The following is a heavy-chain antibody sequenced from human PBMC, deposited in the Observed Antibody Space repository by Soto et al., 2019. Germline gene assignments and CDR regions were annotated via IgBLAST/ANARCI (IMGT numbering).Heavy chain of an antibody. CDR1: GFTFSSYG. J-gene: IGHJ5*02. CDR2: ISYDGSDK. Sequence: QVHLVESGGGVVQPGRSLRLSCAASGFTFSSYGMHWVRQAPGKGLEWVAVISYDGSDKYYADSVKGRFTISRDNSKNTVDMQMNSLRAEATAVYYCAKDWSGTAWFDPWGQGTLVTVSS. CDR3: AKDWSGTAWFDP. V-gene: IGHV3-30*18. D-gene: IGHD1-1*01.